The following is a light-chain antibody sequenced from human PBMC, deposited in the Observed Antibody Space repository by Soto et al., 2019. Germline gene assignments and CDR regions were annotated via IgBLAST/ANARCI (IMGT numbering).Light chain of an antibody. V-gene: IGKV3-20*01. Sequence: EMGLSQSLDPLSLSPGERATLSLRASQSGDSSFVAWFQKKPGPAPSLLILGTSSSATSSPDRFSGSGCGTDFTRTISRLDPEDFAVYYCQHYGSSPCTFGQATRLEI. CDR1: QSGDSSF. CDR3: QHYGSSPCT. J-gene: IGKJ5*01. CDR2: GTS.